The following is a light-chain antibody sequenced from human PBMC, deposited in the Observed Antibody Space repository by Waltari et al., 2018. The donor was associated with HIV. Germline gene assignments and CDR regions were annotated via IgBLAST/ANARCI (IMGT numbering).Light chain of an antibody. CDR2: LHSDGSH. Sequence: QVVLTQAPSASASLGTSVNFTCTLSSGHSSYDIAWHQQPPGKGPRYLMKLHSDGSHNRGDGIPDRFSGSSSGAERHLIISSLHSDEEADYYCQTWGSGIVIFGGGTKLTVL. J-gene: IGLJ2*01. V-gene: IGLV4-69*01. CDR1: SGHSSYD. CDR3: QTWGSGIVI.